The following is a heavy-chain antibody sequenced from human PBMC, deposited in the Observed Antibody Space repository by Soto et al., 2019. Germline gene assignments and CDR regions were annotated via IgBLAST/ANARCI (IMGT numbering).Heavy chain of an antibody. CDR3: AKFSAPSLYGISSAPDY. CDR1: GFTFSSYA. J-gene: IGHJ4*02. CDR2: ISGSGGNT. Sequence: EVHLLESGGGLVQPGGSLRLSCVASGFTFSSYAMTWVRQAPGKGLEWVSAISGSGGNTFYADSVKGRFTISRDNSKKTLYLQMNSLRAPDTAVYYCAKFSAPSLYGISSAPDYWGQGTLVTVSS. V-gene: IGHV3-23*01. D-gene: IGHD6-6*01.